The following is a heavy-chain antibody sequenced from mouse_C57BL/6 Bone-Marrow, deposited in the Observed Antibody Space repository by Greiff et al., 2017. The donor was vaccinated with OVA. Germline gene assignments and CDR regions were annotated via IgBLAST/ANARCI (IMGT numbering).Heavy chain of an antibody. CDR2: ISSGGSYT. J-gene: IGHJ4*01. V-gene: IGHV5-6*01. CDR3: ARGYDYDGAYYAMDY. CDR1: GFTFSSYG. D-gene: IGHD2-4*01. Sequence: EVHLVESGGDLVKPGGSLKLSCAASGFTFSSYGMSWVRQTPDKRLEWVATISSGGSYTYYPASVKGRFTISRDNTKNTLYLQMSSLKSEDTAMYYWARGYDYDGAYYAMDYWGQGTSVTVSS.